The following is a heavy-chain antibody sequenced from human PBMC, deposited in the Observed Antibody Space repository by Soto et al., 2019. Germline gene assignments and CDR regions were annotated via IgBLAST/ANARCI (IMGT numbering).Heavy chain of an antibody. CDR3: ARTKANKWFDP. CDR2: IKQDGGEK. J-gene: IGHJ5*02. D-gene: IGHD1-26*01. Sequence: GGSLRLSCAASGFTFINYWMSWVRQAPGKGLEWVANIKQDGGEKYYVDSVKGRFTISRDNAKNSLYLQMNSLRAEDTAVYYCARTKANKWFDPWGQGTLVTVS. V-gene: IGHV3-7*03. CDR1: GFTFINYW.